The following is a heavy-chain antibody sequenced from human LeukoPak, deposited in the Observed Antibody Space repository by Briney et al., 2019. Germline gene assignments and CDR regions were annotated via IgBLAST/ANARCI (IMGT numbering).Heavy chain of an antibody. CDR1: GGTFSSYA. D-gene: IGHD2-2*01. CDR2: IIPIFGTA. V-gene: IGHV1-69*05. Sequence: ASVKVSCKASGGTFSSYAISWVRQAPGQGLEWMGGIIPIFGTANYAQKFQGRVTITTDESTSTAYMELSSLRSEDTAVYYCARSLGYCSSTSCPIQHWGQGTLVTVSS. J-gene: IGHJ1*01. CDR3: ARSLGYCSSTSCPIQH.